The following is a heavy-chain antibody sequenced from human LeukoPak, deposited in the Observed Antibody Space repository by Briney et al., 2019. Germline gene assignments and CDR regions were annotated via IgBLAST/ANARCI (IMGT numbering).Heavy chain of an antibody. D-gene: IGHD3-10*01. CDR3: ARDRLIRKRGVPYYYGMDV. V-gene: IGHV3-33*01. CDR1: GFTFSNYG. CDR2: IWYDGSNK. Sequence: PGRSLRLSCAASGFTFSNYGMHWVRQAPGKGLEWVAVIWYDGSNKYYADSVKGRFTISRDNSKNTLYLQMNSLRAEDTAVYYCARDRLIRKRGVPYYYGMDVWGQGTTVTVSS. J-gene: IGHJ6*02.